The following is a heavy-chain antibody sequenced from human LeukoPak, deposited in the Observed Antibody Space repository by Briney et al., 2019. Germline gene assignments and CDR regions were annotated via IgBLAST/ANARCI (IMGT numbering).Heavy chain of an antibody. Sequence: GGSLRLSCAASGFTFSSYAMHWVRQAPGKGLEYVSAISSNGGSTYYANSVKGRFTISRDNSKNTLYLQMGSLRAEDMAVYYCARGGGYSYGSFDYWGQGTLVTVSS. J-gene: IGHJ4*02. CDR3: ARGGGYSYGSFDY. CDR1: GFTFSSYA. D-gene: IGHD5-18*01. V-gene: IGHV3-64*01. CDR2: ISSNGGST.